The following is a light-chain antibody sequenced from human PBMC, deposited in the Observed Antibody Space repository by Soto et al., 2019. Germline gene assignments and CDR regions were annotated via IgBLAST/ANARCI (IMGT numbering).Light chain of an antibody. V-gene: IGKV3-20*01. CDR2: GAS. CDR1: QSVSSSY. CDR3: QQYGSSPPST. J-gene: IGKJ1*01. Sequence: EIVLTQSPGTLSLSPGERATLSCRASQSVSSSYLAWYQQKPGRAPGLLIYGASSRATGIPARFSGSGSGTDFTLTISRLEPEDFAVYYCQQYGSSPPSTFGQGTKVDIK.